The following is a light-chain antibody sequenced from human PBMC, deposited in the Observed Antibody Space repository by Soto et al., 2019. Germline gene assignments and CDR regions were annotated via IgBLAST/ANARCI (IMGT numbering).Light chain of an antibody. CDR2: DNS. V-gene: IGLV1-40*01. J-gene: IGLJ2*01. CDR1: STNIGSYYG. CDR3: QTYDSRLSASI. Sequence: QYVLTQPPSVSGAPGQKVTISCVGSSTNIGSYYGVHWYQQLPGAAPKLLIYDNSNRPSGVADRFSGSKSGTSASLAITGLQTDDEADYFCQTYDSRLSASIFGGGTKLTVL.